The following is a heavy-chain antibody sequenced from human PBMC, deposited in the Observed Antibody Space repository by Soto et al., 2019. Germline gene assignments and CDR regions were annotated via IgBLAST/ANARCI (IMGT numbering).Heavy chain of an antibody. CDR2: IYDTGNT. Sequence: SETLTLTCTVSVGSISNYYWSWIRQSPGKGLEWIGYIYDTGNTNSNPSLQSRATISMDTSKNQLSLKLSSVTAADTAVYYCARASITMVREVIKYNMDVWGQGTPVTVSS. CDR3: ARASITMVREVIKYNMDV. D-gene: IGHD3-10*01. CDR1: VGSISNYY. J-gene: IGHJ6*01. V-gene: IGHV4-59*01.